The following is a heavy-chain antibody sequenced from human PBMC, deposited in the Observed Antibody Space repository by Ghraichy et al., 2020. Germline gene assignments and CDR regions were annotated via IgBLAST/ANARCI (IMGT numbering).Heavy chain of an antibody. CDR2: ISQVGNKK. J-gene: IGHJ4*02. D-gene: IGHD3-22*01. V-gene: IGHV3-7*03. CDR1: GFAFNTYW. CDR3: ARGENKYVSSGANDC. Sequence: GGSLRLSCAASGFAFNTYWMNWVRQAPGKGLEWVSNISQVGNKKFYVDSVKGRFTISRDNAKHLLFLQMNSLRVEDSAVYYCARGENKYVSSGANDCWGQGSVDTV.